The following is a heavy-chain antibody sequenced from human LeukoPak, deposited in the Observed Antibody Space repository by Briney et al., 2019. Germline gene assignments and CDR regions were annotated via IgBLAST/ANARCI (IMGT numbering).Heavy chain of an antibody. J-gene: IGHJ4*02. D-gene: IGHD1-26*01. Sequence: SGTLSLTCAVYGGSFSGYYWSWIRQPPGKGLEWIGEINHSGSTNYNPSLKSRVTISVDTSKNQFSLKLSSVTAADTAVYYCARVGRESYHIDYWGQGTLVTVSS. CDR2: INHSGST. CDR3: ARVGRESYHIDY. CDR1: GGSFSGYY. V-gene: IGHV4-34*01.